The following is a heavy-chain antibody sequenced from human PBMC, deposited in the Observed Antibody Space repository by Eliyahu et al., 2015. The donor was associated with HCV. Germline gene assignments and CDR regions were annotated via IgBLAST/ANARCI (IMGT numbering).Heavy chain of an antibody. D-gene: IGHD6-13*01. J-gene: IGHJ6*02. CDR3: ARHYTSTWFGNNYYGMDV. Sequence: EVQLVESGGGLVQPGGSXRLSCTASGFIYTSYWMTWVRQAPGKGLEWVASIKQDGSVEFYGDSVKGRFTIFRDNVKNSVYVQMYSLRVEDTAVYYCARHYTSTWFGNNYYGMDVWGQGTTVTVS. CDR2: IKQDGSVE. CDR1: GFIYTSYW. V-gene: IGHV3-7*01.